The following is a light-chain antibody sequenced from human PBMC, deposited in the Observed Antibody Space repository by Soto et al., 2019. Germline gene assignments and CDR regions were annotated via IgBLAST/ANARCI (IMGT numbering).Light chain of an antibody. V-gene: IGLV2-23*01. Sequence: QSVLTNPASVSGSPGRSIAFSCPGTRSDVGNYNLVSWYQQHSGKAPKLMIYEGTKRPSGVSDRFSGSKSGNTASLTISGLQAEDEADYYCCSYASTGTYVFGTGTKVTVL. CDR1: RSDVGNYNL. CDR2: EGT. CDR3: CSYASTGTYV. J-gene: IGLJ1*01.